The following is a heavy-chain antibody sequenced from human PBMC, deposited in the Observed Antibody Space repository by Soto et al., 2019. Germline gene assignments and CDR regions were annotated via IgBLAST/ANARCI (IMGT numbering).Heavy chain of an antibody. V-gene: IGHV3-23*01. J-gene: IGHJ4*02. CDR3: AESPHQYYYDSSGYYYRGLDY. CDR1: GFTFSSYA. D-gene: IGHD3-22*01. CDR2: ISGSGGST. Sequence: GGSLRLSCAASGFTFSSYAMSWVRQAPGKGLEWVSAISGSGGSTYYADSVKGRFTISRDNSKNTLYLQMNSLRAEDTAVYYCAESPHQYYYDSSGYYYRGLDYWGQGTLVTVS.